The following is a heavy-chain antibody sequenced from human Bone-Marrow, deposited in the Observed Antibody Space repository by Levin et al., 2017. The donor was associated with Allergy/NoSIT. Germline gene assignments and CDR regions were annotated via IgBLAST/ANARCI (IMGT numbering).Heavy chain of an antibody. D-gene: IGHD3-9*01. CDR1: GFTFSDAW. Sequence: PGESLKISCTASGFTFSDAWMTWVRQAPGKGLEWVGRVKSKTDGGAADYAASVKGRFTISRDDSKSTLYLQMNSLQSDDTGFYYCTSVPRYCDITNCARAFGVWGQGAMVIVSS. CDR2: VKSKTDGGAA. V-gene: IGHV3-15*01. J-gene: IGHJ3*01. CDR3: TSVPRYCDITNCARAFGV.